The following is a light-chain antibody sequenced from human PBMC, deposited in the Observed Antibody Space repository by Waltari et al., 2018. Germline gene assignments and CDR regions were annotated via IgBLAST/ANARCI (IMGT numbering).Light chain of an antibody. CDR3: HSRDTISTRV. V-gene: IGLV3-19*01. CDR2: GQD. CDR1: SLIRYY. Sequence: SSELTQDPAVSVALGQTVRITCQGASLIRYYASWYQQRPGQAPRLVLYGQDNRPSGIPDRFSGSTSGDTASLTITGAQAEDEADYYCHSRDTISTRVFGGGTRLTV. J-gene: IGLJ3*02.